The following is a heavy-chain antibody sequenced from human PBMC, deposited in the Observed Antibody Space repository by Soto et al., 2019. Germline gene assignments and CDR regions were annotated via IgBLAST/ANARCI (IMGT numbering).Heavy chain of an antibody. D-gene: IGHD2-8*01. J-gene: IGHJ3*02. Sequence: QLQLHESGPGLVKPSETLSLTCTVSGGPISRSTYYWGWIRQSPGKGLEWIGSIYSGGTTYYNPSLKSPVTIPVDTSKYQFSLKLTSVTAAEAAVYYWARQVNDIVPYDAFDIWVKGTMVTVSS. CDR3: ARQVNDIVPYDAFDI. V-gene: IGHV4-39*01. CDR1: GGPISRSTYY. CDR2: IYSGGTT.